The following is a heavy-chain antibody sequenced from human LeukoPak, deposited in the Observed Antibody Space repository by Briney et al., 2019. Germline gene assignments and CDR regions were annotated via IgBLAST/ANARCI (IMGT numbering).Heavy chain of an antibody. V-gene: IGHV4-59*08. Sequence: SETLSLTCTVSGGSISSYYLSWIRQPPGEGLEWIGYIYYSGSTNYNPSLKSRVTISVDTSKNHFSLRLSSVTAADTAVYYCARIDWNPDYWGQGTLVTVSS. CDR1: GGSISSYY. J-gene: IGHJ4*02. CDR2: IYYSGST. CDR3: ARIDWNPDY. D-gene: IGHD3-9*01.